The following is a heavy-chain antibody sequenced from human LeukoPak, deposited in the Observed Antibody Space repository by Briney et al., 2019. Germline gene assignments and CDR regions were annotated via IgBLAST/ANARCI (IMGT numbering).Heavy chain of an antibody. D-gene: IGHD3-3*01. V-gene: IGHV4-39*07. Sequence: SETLSLTCTVSGGSISSSSYYWGWIRQPPGKGLEWIGSIYYSGSTYYNPSLKSRVTISVDTSKNQFSLKLSSVTAADTAVYYRARDKDLWSGHNWFDPWGQGTLVTVSS. CDR1: GGSISSSSYY. CDR3: ARDKDLWSGHNWFDP. J-gene: IGHJ5*02. CDR2: IYYSGST.